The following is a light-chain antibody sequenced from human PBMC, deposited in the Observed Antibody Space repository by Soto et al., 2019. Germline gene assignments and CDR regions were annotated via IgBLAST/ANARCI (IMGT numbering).Light chain of an antibody. CDR1: SSDIGGYNY. CDR3: SSYTSSGTLVV. V-gene: IGLV2-14*01. Sequence: QSALTQPASVSGSPGQSITISCTGTSSDIGGYNYVSWYQQHPGKAPKLMIYDVTHRPSGVSDRFSGSKSGNTASLTISGLQAEDKADYYCSSYTSSGTLVVFGGGTKLTVL. CDR2: DVT. J-gene: IGLJ2*01.